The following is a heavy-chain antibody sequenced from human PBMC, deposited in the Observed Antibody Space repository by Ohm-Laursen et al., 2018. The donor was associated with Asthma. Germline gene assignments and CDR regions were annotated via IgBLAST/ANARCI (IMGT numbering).Heavy chain of an antibody. CDR1: GYTFTSYA. CDR3: ARDALPYYDILTVQYYFDY. J-gene: IGHJ4*02. Sequence: ASVKVSCKASGYTFTSYAMHWVRQAPGQRLEWMGWINAGNGNTKYSQKFQGRVTITRDTSASTAYMELSSLRSEDTAVYYCARDALPYYDILTVQYYFDYWGQGTLVTVSS. V-gene: IGHV1-3*01. D-gene: IGHD3-9*01. CDR2: INAGNGNT.